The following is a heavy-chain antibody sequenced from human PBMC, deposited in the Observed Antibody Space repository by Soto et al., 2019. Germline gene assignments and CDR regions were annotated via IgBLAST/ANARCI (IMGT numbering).Heavy chain of an antibody. D-gene: IGHD3-22*01. V-gene: IGHV4-31*03. CDR1: GASISSGVYY. Sequence: SETLSLTCTVSGASISSGVYYWIWIRQHPGKVLDWIGYIYYSGSTYYNPSLKSRVTISVDTSKNQFSLKLSSVTAADTAVYYCARGAYDSSGYRSGGNWFDPWGQGTLVTVSS. J-gene: IGHJ5*02. CDR3: ARGAYDSSGYRSGGNWFDP. CDR2: IYYSGST.